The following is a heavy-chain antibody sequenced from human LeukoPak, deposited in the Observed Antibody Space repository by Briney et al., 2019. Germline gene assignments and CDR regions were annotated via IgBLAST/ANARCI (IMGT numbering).Heavy chain of an antibody. D-gene: IGHD6-13*01. CDR2: INHSGST. V-gene: IGHV4-34*01. CDR3: ARYGYSSSTYYFDY. J-gene: IGHJ4*02. Sequence: GSLRLSCAASGFTFSSYSMIWVRQPPGKGLEWIGEINHSGSTNYNPSLKSRVTISVDTSKNQFSLKLSSVTAADTAVYYCARYGYSSSTYYFDYWGQGTLVTVSS. CDR1: GFTFSSYS.